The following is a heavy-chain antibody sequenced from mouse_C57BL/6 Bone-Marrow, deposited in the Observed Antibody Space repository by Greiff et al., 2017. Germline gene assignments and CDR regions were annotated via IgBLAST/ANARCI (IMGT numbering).Heavy chain of an antibody. CDR2: IDPSDSYT. J-gene: IGHJ3*01. D-gene: IGHD2-4*01. CDR1: GYTFTSYW. CDR3: AIISYDYDGFAY. V-gene: IGHV1-69*01. Sequence: QVQLQQPGAELVMPGASVKLSCKASGYTFTSYWMHWVKQRPGQGLEWIGEIDPSDSYTNYNQKFKGKSTLTVDKSSSTAYMLRSRLTSEDAAVYYCAIISYDYDGFAYWGQGTLVTVSA.